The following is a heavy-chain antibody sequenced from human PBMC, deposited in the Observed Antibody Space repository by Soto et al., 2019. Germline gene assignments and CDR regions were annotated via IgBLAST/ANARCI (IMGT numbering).Heavy chain of an antibody. J-gene: IGHJ4*02. D-gene: IGHD5-12*01. V-gene: IGHV3-23*01. Sequence: EVQLLESGGGLVQPGGSLRLSCAASGFTFSSYAMSWVRQAPGKGLEWVSAISGSGGSTYYADSVKGRFTISRDNSKNTLYLQMNSLRAEDTPVYYCAKKRYSGYDYPYCFDYWGQGTLVTVSS. CDR1: GFTFSSYA. CDR3: AKKRYSGYDYPYCFDY. CDR2: ISGSGGST.